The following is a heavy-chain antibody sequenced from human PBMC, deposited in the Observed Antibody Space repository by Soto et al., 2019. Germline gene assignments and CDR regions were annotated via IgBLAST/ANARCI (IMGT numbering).Heavy chain of an antibody. J-gene: IGHJ4*02. Sequence: GGSLRLSCAASGFTFDDYAMHWVRQAPGKGLEWVSGISWNSGSIGYADSVKGRFTISRDNAKNSLYLQMNSLRAEDTALYYCAKAPGYCSGGSCYPFDYWGQGTLVTVSS. D-gene: IGHD2-15*01. CDR1: GFTFDDYA. CDR3: AKAPGYCSGGSCYPFDY. V-gene: IGHV3-9*01. CDR2: ISWNSGSI.